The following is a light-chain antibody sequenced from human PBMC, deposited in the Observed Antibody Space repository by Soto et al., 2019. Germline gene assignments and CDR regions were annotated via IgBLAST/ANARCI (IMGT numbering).Light chain of an antibody. J-gene: IGKJ1*01. CDR3: QQYDNWPT. V-gene: IGKV3-15*01. Sequence: DIVLTQSPATLSLSPGKTSTLSCRASQSVSSYLAWYQQTPGQAPRLLIYGASTRATGIPVRLSGSESGTEFTLTISSMKSEDFAVYYCQQYDNWPTFGHGTKVDI. CDR1: QSVSSY. CDR2: GAS.